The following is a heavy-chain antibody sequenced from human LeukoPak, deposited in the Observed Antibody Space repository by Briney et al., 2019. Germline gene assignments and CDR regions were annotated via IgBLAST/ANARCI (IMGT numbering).Heavy chain of an antibody. Sequence: GGSLRLSCAASGFTFSSYAMSWVRQAPGKGLEWVSAISGSGGGTYYADSVKGRFTISRDNSKNTVYLQMNSLRADDTAVYYCAKDDAWLQFENWGQGTLVTVSS. CDR2: ISGSGGGT. J-gene: IGHJ4*02. D-gene: IGHD5-24*01. CDR3: AKDDAWLQFEN. CDR1: GFTFSSYA. V-gene: IGHV3-23*01.